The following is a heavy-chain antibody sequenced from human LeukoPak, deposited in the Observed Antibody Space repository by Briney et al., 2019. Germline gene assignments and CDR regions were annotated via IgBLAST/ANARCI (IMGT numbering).Heavy chain of an antibody. Sequence: GGSLRLSCAASGFTFSSYAMSWVRQAPGKGLEWVSAISGSGGSTYYADSVKGRFTISRDNSKNTLYLQMNSLRAEDTAVYYCAKQLDYDFWSGYWGMIDYWGQGALVTVSS. CDR3: AKQLDYDFWSGYWGMIDY. CDR2: ISGSGGST. CDR1: GFTFSSYA. D-gene: IGHD3-3*01. V-gene: IGHV3-23*01. J-gene: IGHJ4*02.